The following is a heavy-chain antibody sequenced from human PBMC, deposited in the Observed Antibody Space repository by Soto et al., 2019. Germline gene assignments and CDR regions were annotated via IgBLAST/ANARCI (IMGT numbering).Heavy chain of an antibody. CDR1: GFTFSDYY. Sequence: PGGSLRLSCAASGFTFSDYYMSWIRQAPGKGLEWVSYISSSGSTIYYADSVKGRFTISRDNAKNSLYLQMNSLRAEDTSVYYYASYSGFVYYYYYMDVWGKGTTVTVSS. V-gene: IGHV3-11*01. D-gene: IGHD3-22*01. CDR2: ISSSGSTI. J-gene: IGHJ6*03. CDR3: ASYSGFVYYYYYMDV.